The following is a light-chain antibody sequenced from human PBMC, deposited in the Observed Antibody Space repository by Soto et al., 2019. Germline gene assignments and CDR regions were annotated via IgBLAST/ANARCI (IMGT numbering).Light chain of an antibody. CDR2: GAS. Sequence: EIVLTQSPGTLSLSPGERATLSCRARQSVSSSYLAWYQQRPGQAPRLLIYGASIRATGIPDRFSGSGSGTDFTLTISRLEPEDFAVYYCQQYGSSQWTFGQGTKVDI. CDR3: QQYGSSQWT. CDR1: QSVSSSY. V-gene: IGKV3-20*01. J-gene: IGKJ1*01.